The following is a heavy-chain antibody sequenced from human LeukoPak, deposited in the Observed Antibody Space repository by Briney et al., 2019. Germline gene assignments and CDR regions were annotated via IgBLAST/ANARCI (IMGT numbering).Heavy chain of an antibody. CDR1: GGSISSGGYY. J-gene: IGHJ3*02. V-gene: IGHV4-31*03. CDR3: VGDSSGYSIHDAFDI. CDR2: IYYSGST. Sequence: SETLSLTCTVSGGSISSGGYYWSWIRQHPGKGLEWIGYIYYSGSTYYNPSLKSRVTISVGTSKNQFSLKLSSVTAADTAVYYCVGDSSGYSIHDAFDIWGQGTMVTVSS. D-gene: IGHD3-22*01.